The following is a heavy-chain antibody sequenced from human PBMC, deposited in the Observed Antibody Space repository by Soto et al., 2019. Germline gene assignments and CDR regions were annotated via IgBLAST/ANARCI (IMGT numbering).Heavy chain of an antibody. V-gene: IGHV4-59*01. J-gene: IGHJ6*02. CDR2: IYYAGST. D-gene: IGHD2-15*01. CDR1: GRSISSYY. CDR3: ARDPGPINCSGGSCYPYYYYGMDV. Sequence: PETLSLTCIVSGRSISSYYWSWIRQPPGKGLEWIGYIYYAGSTNYNPSLKSRVSISVDTYKNQFSLKLNSVTAADTAVYYCARDPGPINCSGGSCYPYYYYGMDVWGQGTTVTVSS.